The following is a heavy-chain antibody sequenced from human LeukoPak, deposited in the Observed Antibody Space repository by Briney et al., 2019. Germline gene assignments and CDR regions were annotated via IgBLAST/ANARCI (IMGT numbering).Heavy chain of an antibody. CDR2: INVNGGTS. D-gene: IGHD2-15*01. CDR1: GYSFTSYY. J-gene: IGHJ4*02. V-gene: IGHV1-46*04. Sequence: ASVKVSCKASGYSFTSYYMHWVRQAHGQGLQWMAIINVNGGTSTYAQKLQGRLTMTRDTSTSTVYMELSSLRSEDTAVYFCAKEGIEFDYWGQGTLVTVSS. CDR3: AKEGIEFDY.